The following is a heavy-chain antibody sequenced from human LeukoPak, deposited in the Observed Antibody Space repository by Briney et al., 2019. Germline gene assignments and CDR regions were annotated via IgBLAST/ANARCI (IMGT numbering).Heavy chain of an antibody. V-gene: IGHV3-21*01. CDR3: ARGSDNVVVLAATLDY. CDR2: ISTSSSYI. J-gene: IGHJ4*02. Sequence: PGGSLTLSCAASGFTFRSYSMNWVRQAPGKGLEWVSSISTSSSYIYYADSVKGRFTISRVNAKNSLYLQMDSLRAEDTAVYYCARGSDNVVVLAATLDYWGQGTLVTVSS. CDR1: GFTFRSYS. D-gene: IGHD2-15*01.